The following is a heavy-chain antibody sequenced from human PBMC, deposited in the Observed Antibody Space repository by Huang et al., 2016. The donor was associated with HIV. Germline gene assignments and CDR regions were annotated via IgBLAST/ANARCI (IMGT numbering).Heavy chain of an antibody. J-gene: IGHJ6*03. V-gene: IGHV3-30*02. CDR1: GFIFDNFG. Sequence: QVQLVESGGGVVQPGGSLRLSCGASGFIFDNFGMHWVRQAPGKGLEWVAFRRSDGSNEYNGESVKGRFSISRDNFENMVYLQMNSLGDGDTAIYYCARAVDGFNSKGFYMDVWGKGTAVIVSS. CDR3: ARAVDGFNSKGFYMDV. D-gene: IGHD5-12*01. CDR2: RRSDGSNE.